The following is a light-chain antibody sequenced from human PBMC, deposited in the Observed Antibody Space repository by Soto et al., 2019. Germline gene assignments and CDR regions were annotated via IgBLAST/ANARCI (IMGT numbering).Light chain of an antibody. V-gene: IGKV1-5*01. CDR1: QSVTSW. CDR2: DAS. CDR3: HHYNSYPGT. Sequence: DVQMTQSPSTLSASVGDRVTITCRASQSVTSWLAWYQQKPGKAPKVLIYDASSLESGVPSRSSGSGSGTEFTLTISSLHPDDFATYYCHHYNSYPGTFGQGTKVEIK. J-gene: IGKJ1*01.